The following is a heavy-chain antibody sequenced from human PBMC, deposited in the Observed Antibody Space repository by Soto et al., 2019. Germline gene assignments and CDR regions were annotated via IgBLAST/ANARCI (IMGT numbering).Heavy chain of an antibody. CDR2: IKSKTDGGTT. CDR1: GFTFSNAW. Sequence: GSLRLSCAASGFTFSNAWMSWVRQAPGKGLEWVGRIKSKTDGGTTDYAAPVKGRFTISRDDSKNTLYLQMNSLKTEDTAVYYCTTDPITMVRGVHNDYWGQGTLVTVSS. CDR3: TTDPITMVRGVHNDY. D-gene: IGHD3-10*01. J-gene: IGHJ4*02. V-gene: IGHV3-15*01.